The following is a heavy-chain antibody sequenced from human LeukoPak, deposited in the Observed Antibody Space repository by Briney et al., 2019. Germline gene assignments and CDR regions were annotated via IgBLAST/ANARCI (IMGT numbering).Heavy chain of an antibody. D-gene: IGHD2-2*01. J-gene: IGHJ6*03. CDR2: IYYSGSA. V-gene: IGHV4-59*11. CDR3: ARVSKDIVVVPAATDYYYYYYMDV. Sequence: PPQTLSLTCTVSVGGLTSHYCSSVPQPPGKGLEWFGCIYYSGSAHNNRSLKSRVTISVDTSKNQFSLKLSSVTAADTAVYYCARVSKDIVVVPAATDYYYYYYMDVWGKGTTVTVSS. CDR1: VGGLTSHY.